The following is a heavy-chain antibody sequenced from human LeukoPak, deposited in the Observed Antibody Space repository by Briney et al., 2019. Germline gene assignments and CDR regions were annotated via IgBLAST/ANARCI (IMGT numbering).Heavy chain of an antibody. CDR2: INHSGST. CDR1: GGSFSGYY. D-gene: IGHD3-3*01. J-gene: IGHJ5*02. Sequence: SETLSLTCAVYGGSFSGYYWSWIRQPPGKGLEWIGEINHSGSTNYNPSLKSRVTISVDTSKNQFSLKLSSVTAADTAVYYCARGYSITIFGVVIRGPHGGSWFDPWGQGTLVTVPS. CDR3: ARGYSITIFGVVIRGPHGGSWFDP. V-gene: IGHV4-34*01.